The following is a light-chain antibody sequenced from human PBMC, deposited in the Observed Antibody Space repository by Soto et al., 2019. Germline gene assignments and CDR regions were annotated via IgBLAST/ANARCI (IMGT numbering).Light chain of an antibody. J-gene: IGLJ1*01. Sequence: QSAPTQPPSASGSPGQSVTISCTGPSSDVGGYNYVSWYQQHPGKAPKLMIYEVSKRPSGVPDRFSGSKSGNTASLTVSGLQAEDEADYYCSSYAGSNNWNFGTGTKLTVL. CDR3: SSYAGSNNWN. V-gene: IGLV2-8*01. CDR2: EVS. CDR1: SSDVGGYNY.